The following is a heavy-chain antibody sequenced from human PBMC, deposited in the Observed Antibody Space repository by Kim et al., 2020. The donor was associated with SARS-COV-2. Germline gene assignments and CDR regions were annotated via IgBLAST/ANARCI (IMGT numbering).Heavy chain of an antibody. D-gene: IGHD4-17*01. CDR3: ARQSDYGDYGGY. Sequence: RYSPSFQGQVTISADKSISTAYLQWSSLKASDTAMYYCARQSDYGDYGGYWGQGTLVTVSS. V-gene: IGHV5-51*01. J-gene: IGHJ4*02.